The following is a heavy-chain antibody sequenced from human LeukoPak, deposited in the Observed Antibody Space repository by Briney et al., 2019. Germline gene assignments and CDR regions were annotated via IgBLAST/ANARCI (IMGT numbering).Heavy chain of an antibody. CDR3: ATLRSAKAYYDFWSGYSASGY. V-gene: IGHV3-23*01. CDR1: GFTFSSYA. D-gene: IGHD3-3*01. Sequence: GGSLRLSCAASGFTFSSYAMGWVRQAPGKGLEWVSAISGSGGSTYYADSVKGRFTISRDNSKNTLYLQMNSLRAEDTAVYYCATLRSAKAYYDFWSGYSASGYWGQGTLVTVSS. CDR2: ISGSGGST. J-gene: IGHJ4*02.